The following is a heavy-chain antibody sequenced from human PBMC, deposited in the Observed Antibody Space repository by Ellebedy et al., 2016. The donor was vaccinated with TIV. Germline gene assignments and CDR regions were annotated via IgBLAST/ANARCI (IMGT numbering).Heavy chain of an antibody. J-gene: IGHJ6*02. D-gene: IGHD2-2*01. CDR2: IMHIFSTP. CDR1: GGTFRSYG. Sequence: AASVKVSCKASGGTFRSYGISWLRQARGQGLEWMGGIMHIFSTPDYAQKFRGRFTITADESKTTDYMELSSLRSDDTAVYYCASARFCSSPTCPNPYGMDVWGQGTTVTVSS. CDR3: ASARFCSSPTCPNPYGMDV. V-gene: IGHV1-69*13.